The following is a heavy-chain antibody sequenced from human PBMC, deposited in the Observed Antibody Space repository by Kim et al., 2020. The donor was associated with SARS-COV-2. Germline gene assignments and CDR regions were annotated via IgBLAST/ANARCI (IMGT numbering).Heavy chain of an antibody. CDR2: INPNSGGA. D-gene: IGHD2-21*01. CDR1: GYSFTDCY. Sequence: ASVKVSCKASGYSFTDCYIHWVRQAPGQGLECMGYINPNSGGATYTQKFRGRATMTRDTSISTAYMELNSLISDDTAVYYCATGSPIVAGRGGGYFDLWGRGTLVTVSS. V-gene: IGHV1-2*02. J-gene: IGHJ2*01. CDR3: ATGSPIVAGRGGGYFDL.